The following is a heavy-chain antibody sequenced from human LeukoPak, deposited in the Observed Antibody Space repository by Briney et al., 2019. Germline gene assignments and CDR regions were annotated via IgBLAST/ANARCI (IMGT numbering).Heavy chain of an antibody. CDR1: GGSFSGYY. V-gene: IGHV4-59*01. CDR2: LYDSGST. Sequence: SETLSLTCAVYGGSFSGYYWSWIRQPPGKGLEWIGYLYDSGSTNYNPSLKSRVTISVDTSKNQFSLKVSSVAAADTAVYYCARERRDGYKYCFDYWGQGTLVTVSS. D-gene: IGHD5-24*01. CDR3: ARERRDGYKYCFDY. J-gene: IGHJ4*02.